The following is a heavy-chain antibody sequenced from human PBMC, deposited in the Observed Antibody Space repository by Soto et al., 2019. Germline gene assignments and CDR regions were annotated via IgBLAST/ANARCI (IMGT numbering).Heavy chain of an antibody. CDR1: GGSFNGYY. Sequence: SETLSLTCAVYGGSFNGYYWSWIRKPPGKGLEWIGEINHSGSTNYNPSLKSRVTISVDTSKNQFSLKLSSVTAADTAVYYCARGRVVLRFLEWPTGYYGMDVWGQGTTVTVSS. CDR2: INHSGST. V-gene: IGHV4-34*01. D-gene: IGHD3-3*01. J-gene: IGHJ6*02. CDR3: ARGRVVLRFLEWPTGYYGMDV.